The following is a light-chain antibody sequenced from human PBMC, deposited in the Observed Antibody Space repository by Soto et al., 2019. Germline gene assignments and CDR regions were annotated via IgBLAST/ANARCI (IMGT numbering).Light chain of an antibody. J-gene: IGLJ3*02. V-gene: IGLV2-23*03. Sequence: QSALTQPASVSGSPGQSITISCTGTSSDVGGYNLVSWYQQHPGKAPKLMIYEGSKRPSGVSNRFSGSKSGNTASLTISGLQAEDEADYYCRSYAGTTTFLWVFGGGTKLPVL. CDR1: SSDVGGYNL. CDR3: RSYAGTTTFLWV. CDR2: EGS.